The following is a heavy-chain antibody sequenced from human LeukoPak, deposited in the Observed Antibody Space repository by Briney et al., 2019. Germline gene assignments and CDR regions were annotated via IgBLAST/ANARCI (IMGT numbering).Heavy chain of an antibody. CDR2: IYYSGST. V-gene: IGHV4-38-2*02. Sequence: PSETLSLTCTVSGYSISSGYYWGWIRQPPGKGLEWIGSIYYSGSTYYNPSLKSRVTISVDTSKNQFSLKLSSVTAADTAVYYCARVKASSGWYRSPGDAFDIWGQGTMVTVSS. J-gene: IGHJ3*02. CDR3: ARVKASSGWYRSPGDAFDI. CDR1: GYSISSGYY. D-gene: IGHD6-19*01.